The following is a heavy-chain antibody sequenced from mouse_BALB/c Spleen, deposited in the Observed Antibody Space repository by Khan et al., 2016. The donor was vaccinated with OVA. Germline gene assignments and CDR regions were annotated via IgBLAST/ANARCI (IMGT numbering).Heavy chain of an antibody. Sequence: QVQLQQSGGELVRPGTSVKLSCKTSGYIFTSYWIHWVKQRSGQGLEWIARIYPGTDNTYYNENFKDKATLTADKSSSTVYLQLSSLKSEDSAVFFCAREEALYYFDYWGQGTTLTVSS. D-gene: IGHD3-2*02. CDR1: GYIFTSYW. CDR3: AREEALYYFDY. J-gene: IGHJ2*01. CDR2: IYPGTDNT. V-gene: IGHV1S132*01.